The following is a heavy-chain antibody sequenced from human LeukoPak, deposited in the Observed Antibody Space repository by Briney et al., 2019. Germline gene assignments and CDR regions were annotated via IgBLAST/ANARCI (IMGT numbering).Heavy chain of an antibody. CDR2: IYYSGST. CDR3: ARVKKGLRYFDWPNYLDY. J-gene: IGHJ4*02. Sequence: SETLSLTCTVSGGSISSSSYYWGWIRQPPGKGLEWIGSIYYSGSTYYNPSLKSRVTISVDTSKNQFSLKLSSVTAADTAVYYCARVKKGLRYFDWPNYLDYWGQGTLVTVSS. CDR1: GGSISSSSYY. V-gene: IGHV4-39*07. D-gene: IGHD3-9*01.